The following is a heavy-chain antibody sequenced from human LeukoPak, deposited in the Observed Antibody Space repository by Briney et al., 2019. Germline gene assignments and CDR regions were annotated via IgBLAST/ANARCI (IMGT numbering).Heavy chain of an antibody. Sequence: ASVKVSCKASGYTFTSYGISWVRQAPGQGLEWMGWINPNSGGTNYAQKFQGRVTMTRDTSISTAYMELSRLRSDDTAVYYCASFNYDSSGYDYWGQGTLVTVSS. D-gene: IGHD3-22*01. CDR1: GYTFTSYG. V-gene: IGHV1-2*02. CDR3: ASFNYDSSGYDY. J-gene: IGHJ4*02. CDR2: INPNSGGT.